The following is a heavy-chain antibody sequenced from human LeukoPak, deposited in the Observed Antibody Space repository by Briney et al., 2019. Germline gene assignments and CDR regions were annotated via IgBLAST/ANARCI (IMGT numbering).Heavy chain of an antibody. J-gene: IGHJ4*02. CDR3: ARDRSDGSGYYGYYFDY. Sequence: SSETLSLTCIVSGGSIGSYYWSWIRQPPGKGLEWIGHIYYSGSTDYNPSLRSRVTISVDTSKNQFSLRLSSVTAADAAVYYCARDRSDGSGYYGYYFDYWGQGTLVSVSS. CDR2: IYYSGST. V-gene: IGHV4-59*01. CDR1: GGSIGSYY. D-gene: IGHD3-22*01.